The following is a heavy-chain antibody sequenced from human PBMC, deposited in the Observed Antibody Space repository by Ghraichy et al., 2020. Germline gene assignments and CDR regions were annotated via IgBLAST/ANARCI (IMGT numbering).Heavy chain of an antibody. V-gene: IGHV4-34*01. CDR1: GGSFSGYY. CDR2: INHSGST. J-gene: IGHJ5*02. D-gene: IGHD2-2*01. CDR3: ARGVGYCSSTSCYAVAFDP. Sequence: TLSLTCAVYGGSFSGYYWSWIRQPPGKGLEWIGEINHSGSTNYNPSLKSRVTISVDTSKNQFSLKLSSVTAADTAVYYCARGVGYCSSTSCYAVAFDPWGQGTLVTVSS.